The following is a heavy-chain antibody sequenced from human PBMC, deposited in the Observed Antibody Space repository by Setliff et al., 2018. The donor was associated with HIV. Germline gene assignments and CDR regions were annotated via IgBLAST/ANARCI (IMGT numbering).Heavy chain of an antibody. D-gene: IGHD1-1*01. J-gene: IGHJ5*02. Sequence: SETLSLTCTVSGGSMSSYYWSWIRQPPGKGLEWVGYIYYSRGTNYNHSLRTRVIISVDTSNQFSLKLRSVTAADTAVYYCARVGTNWPSWFDPWGQGTQVTVSS. CDR1: GGSMSSYY. V-gene: IGHV4-59*08. CDR3: ARVGTNWPSWFDP. CDR2: IYYSRGT.